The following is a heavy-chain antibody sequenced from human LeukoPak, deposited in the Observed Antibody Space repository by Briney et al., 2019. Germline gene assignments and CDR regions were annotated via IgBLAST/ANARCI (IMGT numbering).Heavy chain of an antibody. CDR3: ARAYVWGSYRYRGIDY. CDR2: IYYSGST. V-gene: IGHV4-59*12. Sequence: SETLSLTCTVSGGSISSCYWSWIRQPPGKGLEWIGYIYYSGSTNYNPSLKSRVTISVDKSKNQFSLKLSSVTAADTAVYYCARAYVWGSYRYRGIDYWGQGTLVTVSS. CDR1: GGSISSCY. D-gene: IGHD3-16*02. J-gene: IGHJ4*02.